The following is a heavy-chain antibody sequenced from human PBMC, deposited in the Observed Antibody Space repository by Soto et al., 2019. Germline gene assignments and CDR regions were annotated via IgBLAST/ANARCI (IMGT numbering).Heavy chain of an antibody. CDR2: IIPIFGTA. CDR1: GGTFSSYA. D-gene: IGHD6-6*01. V-gene: IGHV1-69*13. J-gene: IGHJ6*02. Sequence: SVKVSCKASGGTFSSYAISWVRQAPGQGLEWMGGIIPIFGTANYAQKFQGRVTITADESTSTAYMELSSLRSEDTAVYYCARDLLAVAARQFKNYYYGMDVWGQGTTVTVSS. CDR3: ARDLLAVAARQFKNYYYGMDV.